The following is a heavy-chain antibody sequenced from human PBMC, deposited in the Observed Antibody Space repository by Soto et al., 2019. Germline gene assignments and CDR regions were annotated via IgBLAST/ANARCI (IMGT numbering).Heavy chain of an antibody. Sequence: ASVKVSCKASGYTFTSYGISWGRQAPGQGLEWMGWISAYNGNTNYAQKLQGRVTMTTDTSTSTAYMELRSLRSDDTAVYYCARNLYCSGGSCYGLFDDRGQGTRGHRLL. CDR3: ARNLYCSGGSCYGLFDD. V-gene: IGHV1-18*01. CDR1: GYTFTSYG. J-gene: IGHJ4*02. CDR2: ISAYNGNT. D-gene: IGHD2-15*01.